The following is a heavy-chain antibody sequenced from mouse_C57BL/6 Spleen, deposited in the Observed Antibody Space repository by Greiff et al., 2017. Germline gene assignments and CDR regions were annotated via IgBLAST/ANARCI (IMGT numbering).Heavy chain of an antibody. CDR1: GFTFSDYG. CDR2: ISSGSSTI. CDR3: ARRRFNATGAGMDY. Sequence: EVKLVESGGGLVKPGGSLTLSCAASGFTFSDYGMHWVRQAPGKGLEWVAYISSGSSTIYYADTVKGRFTISRDNAKNTLFLQMTSLRSEDTAMYYCARRRFNATGAGMDYWGQGTSVTVSS. V-gene: IGHV5-17*01. D-gene: IGHD1-1*01. J-gene: IGHJ4*01.